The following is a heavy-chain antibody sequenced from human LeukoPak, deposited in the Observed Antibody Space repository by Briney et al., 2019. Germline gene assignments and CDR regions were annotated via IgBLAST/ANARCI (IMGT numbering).Heavy chain of an antibody. CDR2: INPSGGST. Sequence: GASVKVSCKASGYTFTSYYMHWVRQAPAQGLEWMGIINPSGGSTSYAQKFQGRVTMTRDMSTSTVYMELSSLRSEDTAVYYCARGHQYSYDSSGYYFDYWGQGTLVTVSS. J-gene: IGHJ4*02. CDR3: ARGHQYSYDSSGYYFDY. CDR1: GYTFTSYY. V-gene: IGHV1-46*01. D-gene: IGHD3-22*01.